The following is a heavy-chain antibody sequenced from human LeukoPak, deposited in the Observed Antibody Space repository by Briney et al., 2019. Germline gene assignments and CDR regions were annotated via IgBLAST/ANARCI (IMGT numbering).Heavy chain of an antibody. J-gene: IGHJ4*02. CDR1: GGTFSSYA. CDR3: ARSNDSSGYSPDY. V-gene: IGHV1-69*13. Sequence: SVKVSCKASGGTFSSYAISWVRQAPGQGLEWMGGIIPIFGIANYAQKFQGRVTITADESTSTAYMELSSLRSEDTAVYYCARSNDSSGYSPDYWGQGTLVTVSS. CDR2: IIPIFGIA. D-gene: IGHD3-22*01.